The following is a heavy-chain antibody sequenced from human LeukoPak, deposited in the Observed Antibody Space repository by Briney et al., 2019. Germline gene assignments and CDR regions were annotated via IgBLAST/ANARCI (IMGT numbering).Heavy chain of an antibody. CDR1: GFTFSSYA. D-gene: IGHD3-3*01. J-gene: IGHJ5*02. CDR2: ISGSGGST. CDR3: AKDKVRYYDFWSGYSREANWFDP. V-gene: IGHV3-23*01. Sequence: PGGSLRLSCAASGFTFSSYAMSWVRQAPGKGLEWVSAISGSGGSTYYADSVKGRFTISRDNSKNTLYLQMNSLRAEDTAVYYCAKDKVRYYDFWSGYSREANWFDPWGQGTLVTVSS.